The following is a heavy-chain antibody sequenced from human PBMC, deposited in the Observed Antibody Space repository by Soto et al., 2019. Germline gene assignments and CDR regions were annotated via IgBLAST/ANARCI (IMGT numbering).Heavy chain of an antibody. CDR3: ARGGFQGVGATSCWFDP. V-gene: IGHV1-69*01. CDR1: GGTFSSYA. CDR2: IIPISGTA. J-gene: IGHJ5*02. Sequence: QVQLVQSGAEVKKPGSSVKVSCKASGGTFSSYAISWVRQAPGQGLEWMGGIIPISGTANYAQKFQGRVTITADESTSTAYMELSSLGSEDTAVYYCARGGFQGVGATSCWFDPWGQGTLVPVSS. D-gene: IGHD1-26*01.